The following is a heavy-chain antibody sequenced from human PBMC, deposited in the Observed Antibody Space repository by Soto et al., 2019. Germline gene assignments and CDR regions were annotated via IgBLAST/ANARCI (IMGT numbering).Heavy chain of an antibody. Sequence: PAASIRISCAASGFTFSSYGMHWVRQAPGKGLEWVAGISYDGGSADYVDAVKGRFTLSRDNSKNTLSLQMISLRPEDTGVYYCAKDFDVVVVLSATRGLDVWGQGTTVTGSS. J-gene: IGHJ6*02. V-gene: IGHV3-30*18. CDR2: ISYDGGSA. D-gene: IGHD2-15*01. CDR3: AKDFDVVVVLSATRGLDV. CDR1: GFTFSSYG.